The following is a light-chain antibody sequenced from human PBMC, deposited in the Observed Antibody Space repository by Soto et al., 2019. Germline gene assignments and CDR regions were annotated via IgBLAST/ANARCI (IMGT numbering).Light chain of an antibody. CDR1: SSNIGTNT. CDR3: AAWDDSLSGHFV. V-gene: IGLV1-44*01. J-gene: IGLJ1*01. Sequence: SVLTQPPSASGTPGQRVTISCPGSSSNIGTNTVSWYQHLPGTAPKLLIYNNNQRPSGVPDRFSGSKSGTSASLAISGLQSEDEADYYCAAWDDSLSGHFVFGTGTKVT. CDR2: NNN.